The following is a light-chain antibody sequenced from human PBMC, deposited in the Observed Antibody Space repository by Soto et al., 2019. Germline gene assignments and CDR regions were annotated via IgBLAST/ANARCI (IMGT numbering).Light chain of an antibody. CDR1: QSVSSN. CDR3: QQYNKWPYT. V-gene: IGKV3-15*01. Sequence: EIVMTQSPATLSVSPGERAALSCRASQSVSSNFAWYQQKPGQAPRLLIYGASTRATGIPARFSGSGSGTEFTFTISSLQSEDFAVYYCQQYNKWPYTFGQGTKVEIK. CDR2: GAS. J-gene: IGKJ2*01.